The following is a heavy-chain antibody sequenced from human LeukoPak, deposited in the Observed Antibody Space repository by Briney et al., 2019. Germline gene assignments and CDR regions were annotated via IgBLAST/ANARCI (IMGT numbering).Heavy chain of an antibody. CDR1: GFTLSSSA. CDR2: ITDSGDGE. Sequence: PGGSLRLSCAASGFTLSSSAMSWVRQAPGKGLAWVSSITDSGDGEYYADSVKGRFTISRDDSKNTLYLQMNSLRAEDTAVYYCAKDSPVATRWGQGTLVTVSS. J-gene: IGHJ4*02. CDR3: AKDSPVATR. D-gene: IGHD1-26*01. V-gene: IGHV3-23*01.